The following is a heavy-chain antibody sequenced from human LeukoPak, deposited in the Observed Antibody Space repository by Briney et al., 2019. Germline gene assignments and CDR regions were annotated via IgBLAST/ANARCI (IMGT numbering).Heavy chain of an antibody. CDR3: ARDSTGRLGIAARGTGY. V-gene: IGHV3-7*01. CDR2: IKQDGSEK. J-gene: IGHJ4*02. CDR1: GFTFSSYW. D-gene: IGHD6-6*01. Sequence: PGGSLRLSCAASGFTFSSYWMSWVRQAPGKALEWVANIKQDGSEKYYVDSVKGRFTISRDNAKNSLYLQMNSLRAEDTAVYYCARDSTGRLGIAARGTGYWGQGTLVTVSS.